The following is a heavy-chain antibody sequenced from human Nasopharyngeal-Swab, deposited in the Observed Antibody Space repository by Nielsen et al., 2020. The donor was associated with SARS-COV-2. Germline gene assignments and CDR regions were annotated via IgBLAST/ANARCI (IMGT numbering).Heavy chain of an antibody. V-gene: IGHV4-39*01. CDR1: GGSISSSSYY. D-gene: IGHD2/OR15-2a*01. CDR2: IYYSGST. CDR3: VRLYDSTDYYYGMDA. Sequence: SETLSLTCTVSGGSISSSSYYWGWIRQPPGKGLEWIGSIYYSGSTYYNPSLKSRVTISVDTSKNQFSLELSSVTAADTAVYYCVRLYDSTDYYYGMDAWGQGTTVTVSS. J-gene: IGHJ6*02.